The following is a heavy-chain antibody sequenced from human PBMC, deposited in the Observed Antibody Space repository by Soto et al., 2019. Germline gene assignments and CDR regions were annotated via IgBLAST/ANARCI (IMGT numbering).Heavy chain of an antibody. Sequence: GASVKVSCKASGYTFTGYYMHWVRQAPGQGLEWMGWINPNSGGTNYAQKFQGWVTMTRDTSISTAYMELSRLRSDDTAVYYRARALSPVVYSSSWYWFDPWGQGTLVTVSS. V-gene: IGHV1-2*04. D-gene: IGHD6-13*01. CDR3: ARALSPVVYSSSWYWFDP. CDR2: INPNSGGT. J-gene: IGHJ5*02. CDR1: GYTFTGYY.